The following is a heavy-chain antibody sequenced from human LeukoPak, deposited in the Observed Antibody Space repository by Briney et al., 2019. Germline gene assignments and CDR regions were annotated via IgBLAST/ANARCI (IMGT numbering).Heavy chain of an antibody. CDR2: IYYSGST. V-gene: IGHV4-39*01. D-gene: IGHD3-10*01. J-gene: IGHJ5*02. Sequence: SETLSLTCTVSGGSISSSSYYWGWIRQPPGKGLEWIGSIYYSGSTYYNPSLKSRVTISVDTSKNQFSLRLTSVTAADTAVYYCARLTMIRGTDPWGQGTQVTVSS. CDR3: ARLTMIRGTDP. CDR1: GGSISSSSYY.